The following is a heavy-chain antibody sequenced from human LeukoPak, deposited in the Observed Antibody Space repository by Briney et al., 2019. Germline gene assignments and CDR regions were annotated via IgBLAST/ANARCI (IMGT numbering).Heavy chain of an antibody. CDR1: GYSFNSCW. V-gene: IGHV5-51*01. D-gene: IGHD6-13*01. Sequence: GESLKISCRGSGYSFNSCWIACVRQMPGKGLEWMGFIFPGDSDTRYTPSFQGHVSFSVDKSMKTAYLQWSSLKSSDSAMYYCARRPDTGAAADYTLDIWGQGTLVTVSS. J-gene: IGHJ4*02. CDR3: ARRPDTGAAADYTLDI. CDR2: IFPGDSDT.